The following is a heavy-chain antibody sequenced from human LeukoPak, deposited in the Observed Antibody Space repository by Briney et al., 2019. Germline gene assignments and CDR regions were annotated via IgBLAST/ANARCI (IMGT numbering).Heavy chain of an antibody. D-gene: IGHD3-9*01. V-gene: IGHV3-23*01. Sequence: GGSLRLSCAASGFTFSTYAMNWVRQAPGMGLEWVSGISDSGGSTYYADSVKGRFTISRDNSKNTLYLQMNSLRAEDTAVYYCAKADFDWLSLSHFDYWGQGTLVTVSS. CDR2: ISDSGGST. CDR1: GFTFSTYA. CDR3: AKADFDWLSLSHFDY. J-gene: IGHJ4*02.